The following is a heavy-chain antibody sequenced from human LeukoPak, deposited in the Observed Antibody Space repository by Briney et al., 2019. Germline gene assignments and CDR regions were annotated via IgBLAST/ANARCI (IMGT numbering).Heavy chain of an antibody. V-gene: IGHV3-21*01. CDR1: S. CDR2: ISSSSSYI. J-gene: IGHJ4*02. D-gene: IGHD2-15*01. CDR3: ARDSDVHCSGGSCTNFDY. Sequence: SMNCVRQAPGKGLEWVSSISSSSSYIYYADSLKGRVTISRDNAKRSLYLQMNSLRAEDTAIYYCARDSDVHCSGGSCTNFDYWGQGTLVTVSS.